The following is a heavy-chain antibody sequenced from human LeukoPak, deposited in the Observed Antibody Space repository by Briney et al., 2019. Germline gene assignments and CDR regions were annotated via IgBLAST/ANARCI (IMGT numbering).Heavy chain of an antibody. CDR2: ITGSGSST. D-gene: IGHD2-15*01. V-gene: IGHV3-23*01. Sequence: PGGSLNLSCAASGFTFSHHAMSWVRQAPGKGLEWVSVITGSGSSTYYADSVKGRFTISRDNSKNTLYLQMNSLRAEDTAVYYCAKDGRCSGGSCYSGYWGQGTLVTVSS. CDR3: AKDGRCSGGSCYSGY. J-gene: IGHJ4*02. CDR1: GFTFSHHA.